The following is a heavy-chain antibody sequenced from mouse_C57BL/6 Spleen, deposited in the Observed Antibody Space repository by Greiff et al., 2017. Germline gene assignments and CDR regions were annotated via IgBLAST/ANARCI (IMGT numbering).Heavy chain of an antibody. CDR1: GFTFSDYG. V-gene: IGHV5-17*01. CDR3: ARDYYGSGWYFDV. J-gene: IGHJ1*03. CDR2: ISSGSSTI. D-gene: IGHD1-1*01. Sequence: EVKLMESGGGLVKPGGSLKLSCAASGFTFSDYGMHWVRQAPEQGLEWVAYISSGSSTIYYADTVKGRFTISRDNATNTLFLQMTSLRSEDTAMYYCARDYYGSGWYFDVWGTGTTVTVSS.